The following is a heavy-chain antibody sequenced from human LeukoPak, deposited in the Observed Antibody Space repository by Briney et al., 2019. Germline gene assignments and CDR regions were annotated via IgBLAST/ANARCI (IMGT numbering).Heavy chain of an antibody. CDR1: GGSISSSSYY. CDR3: ARDRVGATHLDY. V-gene: IGHV4-39*07. J-gene: IGHJ4*02. Sequence: SETLSLTCTVSGGSISSSSYYWGWIRQPPGKGLEWIGSIYYSGSTYYNPSLKSRVTISVDTSKNQFSLKLSSVTAADTAVYYCARDRVGATHLDYWGQGTLVTVSS. CDR2: IYYSGST. D-gene: IGHD1-26*01.